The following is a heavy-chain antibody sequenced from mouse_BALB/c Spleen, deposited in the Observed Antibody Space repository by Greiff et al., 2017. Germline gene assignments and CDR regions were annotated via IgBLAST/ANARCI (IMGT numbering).Heavy chain of an antibody. CDR3: ARLPGSDY. J-gene: IGHJ2*01. Sequence: EVKVVESGGDLVKPGGSLKLSCAASGFTFSSYGMSWVRQTPDKRLEWVATISSGGSYTYYPDSVKGRFTISRDNAKNTLYLQMSSLKSEDTAMYYCARLPGSDYWGQGTTLTVSS. CDR1: GFTFSSYG. CDR2: ISSGGSYT. D-gene: IGHD4-1*01. V-gene: IGHV5-6*01.